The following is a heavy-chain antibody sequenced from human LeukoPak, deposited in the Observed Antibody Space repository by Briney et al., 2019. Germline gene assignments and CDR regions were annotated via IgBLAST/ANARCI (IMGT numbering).Heavy chain of an antibody. J-gene: IGHJ4*02. CDR2: IRYDGSNK. CDR1: GFTFSSYG. V-gene: IGHV3-30*02. D-gene: IGHD3-3*01. Sequence: GGSLRLSCAASGFTFSSYGMHWVRQAPGKGLEWVAFIRYDGSNKYYADSVKGRFTTSRDNSKNTLYLQMNSLRAEDTAVYYCAKGVRYYDFWSGHYSRYWGQGTLVTVSS. CDR3: AKGVRYYDFWSGHYSRY.